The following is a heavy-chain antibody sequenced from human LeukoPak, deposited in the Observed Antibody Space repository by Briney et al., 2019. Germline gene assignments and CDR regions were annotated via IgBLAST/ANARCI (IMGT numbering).Heavy chain of an antibody. Sequence: GGSLRLSCAASGFTFSSYSMNWVRQAPGKGLEWVSSFSSSSSYIYYADSVKGRFTISRDNAKNSLYLQMNSLRAEDTAVYYCARAQQLGASGLYFDYWGQGTLVTVSS. D-gene: IGHD6-13*01. CDR2: FSSSSSYI. J-gene: IGHJ4*02. CDR3: ARAQQLGASGLYFDY. CDR1: GFTFSSYS. V-gene: IGHV3-21*01.